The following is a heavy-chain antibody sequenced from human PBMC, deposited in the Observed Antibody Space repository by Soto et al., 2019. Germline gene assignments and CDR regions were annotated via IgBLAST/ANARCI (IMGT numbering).Heavy chain of an antibody. D-gene: IGHD5-12*01. Sequence: QVQLVESGGGVVQPGRSLRLSCAASGFTFSSYAMHWVRQAPGKGLEWVAVISYDGSNKYYADSVKGRFTISRDNSKNTLYLEMNSLRAEDTAVYYCARGMGDGYNYWDDAFDIWGQGTMVTVSS. CDR3: ARGMGDGYNYWDDAFDI. CDR1: GFTFSSYA. J-gene: IGHJ3*02. V-gene: IGHV3-30-3*01. CDR2: ISYDGSNK.